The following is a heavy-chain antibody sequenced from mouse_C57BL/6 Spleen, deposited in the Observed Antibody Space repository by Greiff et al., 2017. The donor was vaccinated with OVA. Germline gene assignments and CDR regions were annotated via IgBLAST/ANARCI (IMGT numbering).Heavy chain of an antibody. Sequence: EVQLQQSGPGLVKPSQSLSLTCSVTGYSITSGYYWNWIRQFPGNKLEWMGYISYDGSNNYNPSLKNRISITRDTSKNQFFLKLNSVTTEDTATYYCAREGATMVTTEYYAMDYWGQGTSVTVSS. J-gene: IGHJ4*01. CDR1: GYSITSGYY. V-gene: IGHV3-6*01. D-gene: IGHD2-2*01. CDR2: ISYDGSN. CDR3: AREGATMVTTEYYAMDY.